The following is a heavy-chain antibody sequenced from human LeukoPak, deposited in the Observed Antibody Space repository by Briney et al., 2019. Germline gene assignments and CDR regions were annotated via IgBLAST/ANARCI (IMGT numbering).Heavy chain of an antibody. Sequence: SETLSLTCTDSGGSISSYYWSWIRQPPGKGLEWIGYIYYSGSTNYNPSLKSRVTISVDTSKNQFSLKLSSVTAADTAVYYCAREARYYDSSGYYLYNFDYWGQGTLVTVSS. CDR1: GGSISSYY. CDR3: AREARYYDSSGYYLYNFDY. V-gene: IGHV4-59*01. J-gene: IGHJ4*02. D-gene: IGHD3-22*01. CDR2: IYYSGST.